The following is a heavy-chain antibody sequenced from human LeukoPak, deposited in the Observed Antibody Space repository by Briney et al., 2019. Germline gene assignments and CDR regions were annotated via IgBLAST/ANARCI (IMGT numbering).Heavy chain of an antibody. J-gene: IGHJ6*03. CDR1: GGTFSSYA. D-gene: IGHD6-19*01. CDR3: ARGPIAVAAGYYYYYYMDV. Sequence: ASVKVSCKASGGTFSSYAISWVRQAPGQGLEWMGGIIPIFGTANHAQKFQGRVTITTDESTSTAYMELSSLRSEDTAVYYCARGPIAVAAGYYYYYYMDVWGKGTTVTVSS. V-gene: IGHV1-69*05. CDR2: IIPIFGTA.